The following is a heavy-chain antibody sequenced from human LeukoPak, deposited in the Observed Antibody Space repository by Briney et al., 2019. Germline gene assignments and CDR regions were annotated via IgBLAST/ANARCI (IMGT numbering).Heavy chain of an antibody. Sequence: PGGSLRLSCAASGFTFNTYSMNWVRQAPGKGLEWVSSISSSSDYIYYTDSVRGRFTISRDNAKNSLYLQMNSLRAEDTAVYYCAREGYYSGMDVWGQGTTVTVSS. CDR1: GFTFNTYS. J-gene: IGHJ6*02. CDR3: AREGYYSGMDV. CDR2: ISSSSDYI. V-gene: IGHV3-21*01.